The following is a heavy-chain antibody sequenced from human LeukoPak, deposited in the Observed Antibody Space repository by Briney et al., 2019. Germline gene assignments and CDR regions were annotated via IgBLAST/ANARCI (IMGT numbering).Heavy chain of an antibody. D-gene: IGHD6-19*01. CDR1: GGSIGSYY. CDR3: ARVVSQWPSWFDP. Sequence: SETLSLTCTVSGGSIGSYYWSWVRQPPGKGLEWIGYIYYSGNTNYNPSLKSRVTISVDNSKNQVPLKLRSVTAADTAVYYCARVVSQWPSWFDPWGQGTLVTVSS. V-gene: IGHV4-59*01. CDR2: IYYSGNT. J-gene: IGHJ5*02.